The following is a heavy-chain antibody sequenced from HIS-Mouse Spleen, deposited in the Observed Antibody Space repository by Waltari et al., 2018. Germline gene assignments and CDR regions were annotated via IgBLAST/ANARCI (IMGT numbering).Heavy chain of an antibody. CDR1: GYTFTGHY. CDR2: INPNSGGT. CDR3: ARVREVVVIHDAFDI. Sequence: QVQLVQSGAEVKKPGASVKVSCKASGYTFTGHYMHWVRQAPGQGLEWMGWINPNSGGTNYAQKFQGRVTMTRDTSISTAYMELSRLRSDDTAVYYCARVREVVVIHDAFDIWGQGTMVTVSS. J-gene: IGHJ3*02. V-gene: IGHV1-2*02. D-gene: IGHD3-22*01.